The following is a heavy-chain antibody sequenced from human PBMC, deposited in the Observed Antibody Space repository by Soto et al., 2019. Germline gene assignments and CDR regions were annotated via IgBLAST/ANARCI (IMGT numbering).Heavy chain of an antibody. V-gene: IGHV6-1*01. D-gene: IGHD3-3*01. CDR3: ARAGVTVFGLVPHFDY. CDR1: GDSVSTTTTS. J-gene: IGHJ4*02. CDR2: TFYRSKWYH. Sequence: SQTLSLTCAISGDSVSTTTTSWHWITQSPSRGLAWMGRTFYRSKWYHDYLLSVKSRIAISADTSKNQCSLQLNSVTPDDTAVYYCARAGVTVFGLVPHFDYWGQGTQVTVSS.